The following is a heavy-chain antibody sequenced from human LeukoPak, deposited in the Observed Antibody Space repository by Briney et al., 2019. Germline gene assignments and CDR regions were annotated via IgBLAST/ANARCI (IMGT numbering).Heavy chain of an antibody. CDR3: ARAFWQQLRYFQH. CDR2: INHSGST. D-gene: IGHD6-13*01. Sequence: PSETLSLTCAVYGGSFSGYYWSWIRQPPGKGLEWIGEINHSGSTNYNPSLKSRVTISVDTSKNQFSLKLSSVTAADTAVYYCARAFWQQLRYFQHWGQGTLVTVSS. CDR1: GGSFSGYY. V-gene: IGHV4-34*01. J-gene: IGHJ1*01.